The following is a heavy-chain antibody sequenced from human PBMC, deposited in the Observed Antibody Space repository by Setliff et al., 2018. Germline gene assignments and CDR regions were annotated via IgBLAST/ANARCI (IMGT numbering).Heavy chain of an antibody. J-gene: IGHJ4*02. Sequence: SETLSLTCTVSGGSISSTSYYWAWIRQPPGKGLEWTGSIYYRGSTFIYPSLKGRVTISVDTSKNQFSLRLSSVTAADTAVYYCRFWSGYYKNDYWGQGALVTVSS. D-gene: IGHD3-3*01. CDR1: GGSISSTSYY. V-gene: IGHV4-39*07. CDR2: IYYRGST. CDR3: RFWSGYYKNDY.